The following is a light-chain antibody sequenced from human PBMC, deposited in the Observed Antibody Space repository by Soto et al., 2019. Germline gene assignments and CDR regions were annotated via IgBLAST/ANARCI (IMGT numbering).Light chain of an antibody. V-gene: IGLV1-40*01. CDR3: ALWDDSLNGPV. Sequence: QSVLTQPPSVSGAPGQRVTISCTGSSSNIGAGYDVHWYQQLPGTAPKLLIYGNSNRPSGVPDRFSGSKSGTSASLAITGLQSGDEADYYCALWDDSLNGPVFGGGTKVTVL. CDR1: SSNIGAGYD. CDR2: GNS. J-gene: IGLJ3*02.